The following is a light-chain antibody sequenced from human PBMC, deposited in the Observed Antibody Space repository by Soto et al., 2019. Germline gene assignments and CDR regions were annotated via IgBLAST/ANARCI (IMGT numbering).Light chain of an antibody. J-gene: IGKJ4*01. CDR2: DAS. V-gene: IGKV3-11*01. Sequence: DIVLTQSPATLSLSPGERATLSCRASQSVSNYLAWYQQKPGQAPRLLIYDASNRAPGIPARFSGSGSGADFSLTISSREPEDFADYYCQQRKSRLTFGGGTKVEIK. CDR3: QQRKSRLT. CDR1: QSVSNY.